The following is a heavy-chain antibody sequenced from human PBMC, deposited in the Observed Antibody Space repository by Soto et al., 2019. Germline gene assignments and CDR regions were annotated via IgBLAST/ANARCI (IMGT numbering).Heavy chain of an antibody. D-gene: IGHD2-8*01. CDR3: AKNGQPPYYYYGMDV. V-gene: IGHV1-18*01. CDR1: DYTFTRYG. J-gene: IGHJ6*02. CDR2: ISGYNGDT. Sequence: ASVKVSCKASDYTFTRYGISWVRQAPGQGLEWMGWISGYNGDTNYAQKFQGRVTMTIGTSTTTAYMELRSLTSDDTAVYYCAKNGQPPYYYYGMDVWGQGTTVTVSS.